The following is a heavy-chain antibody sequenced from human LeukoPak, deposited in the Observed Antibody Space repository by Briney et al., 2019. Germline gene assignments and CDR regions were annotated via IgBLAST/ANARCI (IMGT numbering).Heavy chain of an antibody. J-gene: IGHJ3*02. Sequence: SETLSLTCAVYGGSFSGYYWSWIRQPPGKGLEWIGEINHSGSTNYNPSLKSRVTISVDTSKNQFSLKLSSVTAADTAVYYCARKEVEVATTNAFDIWGQGTMVTVSS. CDR3: ARKEVEVATTNAFDI. CDR1: GGSFSGYY. D-gene: IGHD5-12*01. CDR2: INHSGST. V-gene: IGHV4-34*01.